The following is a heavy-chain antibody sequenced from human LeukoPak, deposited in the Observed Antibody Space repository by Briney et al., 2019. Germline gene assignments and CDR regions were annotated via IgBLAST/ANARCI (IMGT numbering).Heavy chain of an antibody. V-gene: IGHV3-15*01. Sequence: PGGSLRLSCAAPGFTFSNAWMSWVRQAPGKGLEWVGHIKSKTDGGTTDYAAPVKGRFTISRDDSKNTLYLLMNSLKTEDTALYYCTALLWFGEYYFDYWGQGTPVTVSS. CDR2: IKSKTDGGTT. CDR3: TALLWFGEYYFDY. CDR1: GFTFSNAW. D-gene: IGHD3-10*01. J-gene: IGHJ4*02.